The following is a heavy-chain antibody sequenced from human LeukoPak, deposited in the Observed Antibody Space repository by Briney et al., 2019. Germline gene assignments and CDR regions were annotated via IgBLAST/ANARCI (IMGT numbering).Heavy chain of an antibody. Sequence: GRSLRLSCATSGFTFSVYAMHWVRQAPGKGLEWVANIKQDGSEKYYVDSVKGRFTISRDNAKNSLYLQMNSLRAEDTAVYYCARLGTIFGVVQEVDTAMVPLLYFDYWGQGTLVTVSS. J-gene: IGHJ4*02. D-gene: IGHD5-18*01. CDR2: IKQDGSEK. CDR1: GFTFSVYA. CDR3: ARLGTIFGVVQEVDTAMVPLLYFDY. V-gene: IGHV3-7*01.